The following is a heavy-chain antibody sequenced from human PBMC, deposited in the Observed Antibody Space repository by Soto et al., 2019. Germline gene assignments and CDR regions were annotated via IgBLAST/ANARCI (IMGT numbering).Heavy chain of an antibody. V-gene: IGHV4-59*01. CDR1: GASLSDNY. J-gene: IGHJ4*02. Sequence: SETLSLTCAVYGASLSDNYCNWLRQPPGQALEWIGYIYDSGSPYYNPPLRSRVIISADTSKNQISLKLTSATAADTAVYFFARGVGSSPPRYWGRGTLVTVSS. D-gene: IGHD1-26*01. CDR3: ARGVGSSPPRY. CDR2: IYDSGSP.